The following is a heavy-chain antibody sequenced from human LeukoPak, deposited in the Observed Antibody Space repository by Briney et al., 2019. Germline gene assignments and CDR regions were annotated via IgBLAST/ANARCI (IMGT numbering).Heavy chain of an antibody. J-gene: IGHJ4*02. CDR3: AKDGYDGSGAYIDY. Sequence: GGSLRLSCAASGFTFSSYGMHWVRQAPGKGLEWVAAISHDGSNKYYADSVKGRFTISRDNSKNTLYLQMNSLRAEDTTVYYCAKDGYDGSGAYIDYWGQGILVIVSS. CDR2: ISHDGSNK. V-gene: IGHV3-30*18. D-gene: IGHD3-22*01. CDR1: GFTFSSYG.